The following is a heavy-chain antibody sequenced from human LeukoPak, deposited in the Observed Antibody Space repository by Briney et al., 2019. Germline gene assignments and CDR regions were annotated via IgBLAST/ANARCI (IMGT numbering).Heavy chain of an antibody. D-gene: IGHD2-2*01. V-gene: IGHV3-23*01. Sequence: GPLRPSCSASGFTFCHYAMSWGRRAPGKGGGWGSAFSGSGGSTYYADSVKGRFTISRDNSKNTLYLQMNSLRAEDTAVYYCANGCSSTSCYRTAFDIWGQGTMVTLSS. CDR2: FSGSGGST. CDR3: ANGCSSTSCYRTAFDI. J-gene: IGHJ3*02. CDR1: GFTFCHYA.